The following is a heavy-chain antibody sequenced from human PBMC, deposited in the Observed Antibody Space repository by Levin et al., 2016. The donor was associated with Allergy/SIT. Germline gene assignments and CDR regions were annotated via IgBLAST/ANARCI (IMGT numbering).Heavy chain of an antibody. J-gene: IGHJ6*02. CDR3: ARGRGRGSYQARREYGMDV. CDR2: INHSGST. Sequence: SETLSLTCAVYGGSFSGYYWSWIRQPPGKGLEWIGEINHSGSTNYNPSLKSRVTISVDTSKNQFSLKLSSVTAADTAVYYCARGRGRGSYQARREYGMDVWGQGTTVTVSS. CDR1: GGSFSGYY. V-gene: IGHV4-34*01. D-gene: IGHD3-16*02.